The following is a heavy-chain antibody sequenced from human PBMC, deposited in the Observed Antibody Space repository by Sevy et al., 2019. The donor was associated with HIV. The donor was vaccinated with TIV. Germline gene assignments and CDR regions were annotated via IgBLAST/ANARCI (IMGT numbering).Heavy chain of an antibody. D-gene: IGHD2-21*01. CDR1: GFTFSRNG. J-gene: IGHJ4*02. V-gene: IGHV3-33*06. CDR3: AKESGSDWYFDY. Sequence: GGSLRLSCAASGFTFSRNGMHWVRQAPGKGLEWVAGIFYDGNYNYYADSVKGRFSISRDNSENTLYVQMDSLRVEDTAVSYYAKESGSDWYFDYWGQGTLVTVSS. CDR2: IFYDGNYN.